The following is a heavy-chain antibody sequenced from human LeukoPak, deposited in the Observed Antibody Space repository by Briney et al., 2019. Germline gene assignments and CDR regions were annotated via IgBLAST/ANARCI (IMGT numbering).Heavy chain of an antibody. D-gene: IGHD2-2*02. J-gene: IGHJ4*02. Sequence: RASVKVSCKASGYTFTDYYINWVRQAPGQGLEWMGWINPNSGGTNYAQKFQGRVTMTRDTSISTAYMELSRLTSDDTAVYYCVRDWSRFCSSTSCYTGFAYWGLGTLVTVSS. V-gene: IGHV1-2*02. CDR1: GYTFTDYY. CDR3: VRDWSRFCSSTSCYTGFAY. CDR2: INPNSGGT.